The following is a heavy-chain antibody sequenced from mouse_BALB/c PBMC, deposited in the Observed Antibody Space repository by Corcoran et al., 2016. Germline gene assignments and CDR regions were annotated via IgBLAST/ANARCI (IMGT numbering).Heavy chain of an antibody. Sequence: EVQLQQSGAELVKPGASVKLSCTASGFNIKDNYMDWVKQRPEQGLEWIGRIDPANGNTKYDRKFQGKATITADTSSNTAYLQLSSLTSEETAVYYGARWDWYLDVWGAGTTVTVSS. V-gene: IGHV14-3*02. CDR2: IDPANGNT. J-gene: IGHJ1*01. CDR1: GFNIKDNY. CDR3: ARWDWYLDV.